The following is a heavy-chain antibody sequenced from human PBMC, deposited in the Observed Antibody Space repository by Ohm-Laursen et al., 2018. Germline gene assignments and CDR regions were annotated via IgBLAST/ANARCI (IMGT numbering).Heavy chain of an antibody. CDR2: ISWNSGSI. V-gene: IGHV3-9*01. CDR3: ARANKVRGAFNAFDI. J-gene: IGHJ3*02. Sequence: SLRLSCSASGFTFDDYAMHWVRQAPGKGLEWVSGISWNSGSIGYVDSVKGRCTISRDNAKNSVYLQVNSLRAEDTAVYYCARANKVRGAFNAFDIWGQGTMVTVSS. D-gene: IGHD3-10*01. CDR1: GFTFDDYA.